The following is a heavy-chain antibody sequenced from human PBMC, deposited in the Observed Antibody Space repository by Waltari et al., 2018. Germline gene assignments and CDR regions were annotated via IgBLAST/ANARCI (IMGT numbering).Heavy chain of an antibody. D-gene: IGHD2-8*01. Sequence: EVRLLQSGGGLVQPGGSLRLSCVGSGFIFSGEELSWVRHVPGKGLEWISYISAGGGATRYSGSVSGRFTISRDDAKNTLYLQMNSLRADDTAVYYCARMAQIWGQGTLVTVSS. CDR2: ISAGGGAT. CDR1: GFIFSGEE. V-gene: IGHV3-23*01. CDR3: ARMAQI. J-gene: IGHJ4*02.